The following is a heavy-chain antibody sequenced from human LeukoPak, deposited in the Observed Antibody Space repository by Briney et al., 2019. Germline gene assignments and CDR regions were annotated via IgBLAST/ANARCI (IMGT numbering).Heavy chain of an antibody. CDR3: AREWRGSGDY. V-gene: IGHV3-48*04. CDR1: GFTFSSFS. CDR2: ISSTSRNI. J-gene: IGHJ4*02. D-gene: IGHD3-10*01. Sequence: GGSLRLSCSASGFTFSSFSMFWVRQAPGKGLEWLSYISSTSRNIYYADSVKGQFTVSRDNAKNSLFLQMNSLRAEDTAIYYCAREWRGSGDYWGQGTLVTVSS.